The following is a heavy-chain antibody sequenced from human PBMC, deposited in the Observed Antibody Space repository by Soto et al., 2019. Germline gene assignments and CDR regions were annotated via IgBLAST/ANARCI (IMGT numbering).Heavy chain of an antibody. CDR2: ISAYNGNT. CDR1: GYTXSSYG. V-gene: IGHV1-18*01. J-gene: IGHJ3*02. CDR3: ARGYGDYEGDAFDI. D-gene: IGHD4-17*01. Sequence: SXKVSFKASGYTXSSYGIRLVRQAPGQGLEWMGWISAYNGNTNYAQKLQGRVTITTDTSTSTAYMELRSLRSYDTAVYYCARGYGDYEGDAFDIWGQGTMGTVSS.